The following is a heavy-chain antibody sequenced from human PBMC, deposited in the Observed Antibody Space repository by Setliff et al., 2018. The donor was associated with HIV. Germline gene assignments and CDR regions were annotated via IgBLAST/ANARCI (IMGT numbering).Heavy chain of an antibody. D-gene: IGHD1-20*01. CDR1: GFTFSDHY. CDR2: ISGGSTSHM. J-gene: IGHJ5*02. CDR3: ARYKWNNWILGWFDP. V-gene: IGHV3-11*06. Sequence: PGGSLRLSCAASGFTFSDHYMSWIRQSPGKGLEWVSYISGGSTSHMNYADSVKGRFTISRDNAKNSLYLQMNSLRAQDTAVYYCARYKWNNWILGWFDPWGQGTQGTVSS.